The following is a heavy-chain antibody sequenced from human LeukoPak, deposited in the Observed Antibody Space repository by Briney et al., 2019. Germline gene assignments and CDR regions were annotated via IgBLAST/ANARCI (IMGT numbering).Heavy chain of an antibody. CDR2: ISGSGGST. CDR3: AKHYDILTGYYFSFDY. CDR1: GFTFSSYA. D-gene: IGHD3-9*01. Sequence: PGGSLRLSCAASGFTFSSYAMSWVRQAPGKGLEWVSAISGSGGSTYYADSVKGRFTISRDNSKNTLYLQMNSLRAEDTAVYYCAKHYDILTGYYFSFDYWGQGTLVTVSS. J-gene: IGHJ4*02. V-gene: IGHV3-23*01.